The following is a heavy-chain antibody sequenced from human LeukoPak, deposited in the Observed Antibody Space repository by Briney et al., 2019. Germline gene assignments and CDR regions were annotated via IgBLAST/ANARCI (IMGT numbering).Heavy chain of an antibody. Sequence: GGSLRLSCAASGFTFSSYAMSWVRQAPGKGLERVSAISGSSGSTYYADSVKGRFTISRDNSKNTLYLQMNSLRAEDTAVYYCAKKAGYNQASLYYFDYWGQGTLVTVSS. CDR1: GFTFSSYA. J-gene: IGHJ4*02. CDR3: AKKAGYNQASLYYFDY. CDR2: ISGSSGST. D-gene: IGHD5-24*01. V-gene: IGHV3-23*01.